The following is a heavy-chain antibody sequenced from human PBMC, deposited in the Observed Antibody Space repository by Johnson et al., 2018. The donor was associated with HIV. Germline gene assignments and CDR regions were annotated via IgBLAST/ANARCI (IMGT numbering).Heavy chain of an antibody. Sequence: EVQLVESGGGLVQPGGSLRLSCAASGFTVSSNYMSWVRQAPGKGLEWVSVIYSGGSTYYADSVKGRFTISRDNSKNTLYRQMNSLRAEDTAVDYLARSPEGDAFDIWGQGTMVTVSS. V-gene: IGHV3-66*02. CDR2: IYSGGST. CDR1: GFTVSSNY. J-gene: IGHJ3*02. CDR3: ARSPEGDAFDI.